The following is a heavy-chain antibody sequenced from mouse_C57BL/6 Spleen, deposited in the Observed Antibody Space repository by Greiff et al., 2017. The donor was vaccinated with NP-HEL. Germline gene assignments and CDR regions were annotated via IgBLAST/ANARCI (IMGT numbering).Heavy chain of an antibody. J-gene: IGHJ1*03. CDR2: ISNGGGST. D-gene: IGHD1-1*01. CDR3: ARHKKSSVWYFDV. CDR1: GFTFSDYY. V-gene: IGHV5-12*01. Sequence: EVQGVESGGGLVQPGGSLKLSCAASGFTFSDYYMYWVRQTPEKRLEWVAYISNGGGSTYYPDTVKGRFTISRDNAKNTLYLQMSRLKSEDTAMYYCARHKKSSVWYFDVWGTGTTVTVSS.